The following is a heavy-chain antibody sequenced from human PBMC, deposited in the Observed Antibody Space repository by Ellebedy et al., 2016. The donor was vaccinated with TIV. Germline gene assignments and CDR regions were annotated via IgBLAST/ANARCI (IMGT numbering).Heavy chain of an antibody. V-gene: IGHV5-51*01. CDR3: ARPNMGYYYMDA. D-gene: IGHD2/OR15-2a*01. CDR1: GYSFPTYW. J-gene: IGHJ6*03. CDR2: IYTGDSDT. Sequence: GESLKISCKGSGYSFPTYWIGWVRQMPGKGLEWMGIIYTGDSDTRYSPSFEGQVTISADKSINTVVLQWSSLKASDTAIYYCARPNMGYYYMDAWGTGTTVSVSS.